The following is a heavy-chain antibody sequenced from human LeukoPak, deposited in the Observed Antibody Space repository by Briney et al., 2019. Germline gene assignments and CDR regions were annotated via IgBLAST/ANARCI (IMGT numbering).Heavy chain of an antibody. J-gene: IGHJ4*02. CDR2: IDPSDSYT. D-gene: IGHD7-27*01. CDR3: ARLVTGDPDY. CDR1: GYSFISNR. V-gene: IGHV5-10-1*01. Sequence: GESLKISCKASGYSFISNRISWVRQMPGKGLEWMGNIDPSDSYTNYSPSFQGHVTISADKSISTAYLQWSGLKASDTAMYYCARLVTGDPDYWGQGTLVTVSS.